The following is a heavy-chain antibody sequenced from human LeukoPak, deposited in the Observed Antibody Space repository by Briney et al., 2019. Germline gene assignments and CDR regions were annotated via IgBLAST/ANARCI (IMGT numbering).Heavy chain of an antibody. V-gene: IGHV4-34*01. D-gene: IGHD3-10*01. CDR3: ARVEEGYGSGRRENYYYYMDV. CDR2: INHSGST. Sequence: SETLSLTCAVYGGSFSGFDWRRFRQPPGKGLEWIGEINHSGSTNYNASFNSRVTISVDTSKKQFSLKLSSVTAADTAVYYCARVEEGYGSGRRENYYYYMDVWGKGTTVTISS. CDR1: GGSFSGFD. J-gene: IGHJ6*03.